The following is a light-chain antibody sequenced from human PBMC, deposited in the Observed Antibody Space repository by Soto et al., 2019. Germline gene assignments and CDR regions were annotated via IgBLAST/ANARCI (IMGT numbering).Light chain of an antibody. CDR2: DVS. CDR3: CSYAGGYTHAV. V-gene: IGLV2-11*01. CDR1: SSDVGTYNY. J-gene: IGLJ2*01. Sequence: QSVLTQPRSVSGPPGQSVSISCSGTSSDVGTYNYVSWYQQHPGKAPKLMIYDVSKRPSGVPDRFSGSKSGNTASLTISGLQADDEADYYCCSYAGGYTHAVFGGGTPLTVL.